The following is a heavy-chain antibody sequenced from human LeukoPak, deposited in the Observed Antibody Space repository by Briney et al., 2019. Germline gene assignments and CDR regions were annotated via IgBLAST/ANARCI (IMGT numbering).Heavy chain of an antibody. V-gene: IGHV3-66*01. Sequence: GGSLRLSCAASGFTVSSKYMSWVRQAPGKGLEWVSVIYSGGSTYYADSVKGRFTISRDNSKNTLYLQMNNLRVEDTAVYYCARDRSWFDPWGQGTPVTVSS. CDR2: IYSGGST. CDR3: ARDRSWFDP. J-gene: IGHJ5*02. D-gene: IGHD6-19*01. CDR1: GFTVSSKY.